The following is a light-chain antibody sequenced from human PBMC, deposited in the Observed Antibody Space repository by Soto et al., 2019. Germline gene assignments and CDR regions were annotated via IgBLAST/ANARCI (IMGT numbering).Light chain of an antibody. CDR3: SSYAGSVL. CDR2: EVN. Sequence: QSALTQPPSASGSPGQSVTISCTGTSSDVGGYDYVSWYQQHPGKAPKLMIYEVNKRPSGVPDRFSGSKSGNTASLTVSGLQAEDAADYYCSSYAGSVLFGGGTKLTVL. V-gene: IGLV2-8*01. CDR1: SSDVGGYDY. J-gene: IGLJ2*01.